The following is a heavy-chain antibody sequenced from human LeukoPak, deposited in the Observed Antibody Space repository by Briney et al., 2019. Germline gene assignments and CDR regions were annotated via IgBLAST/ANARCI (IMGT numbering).Heavy chain of an antibody. D-gene: IGHD3-9*01. CDR2: ISSNGGST. CDR1: GFTFSSYA. V-gene: IGHV3-64D*06. J-gene: IGHJ4*02. CDR3: VKDADYDILTGYYTPDY. Sequence: PGGSLRLSCSVSGFTFSSYAMHWVRQAPGKGLEYVSAISSNGGSTYYADSVKGRFTISRDNSKNTLYLQMSSLRAEDTAVYYCVKDADYDILTGYYTPDYWGQGTLVTVSS.